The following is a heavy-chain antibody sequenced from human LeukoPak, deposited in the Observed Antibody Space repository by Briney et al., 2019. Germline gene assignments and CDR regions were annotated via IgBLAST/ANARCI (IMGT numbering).Heavy chain of an antibody. CDR3: AKPPPDNYHYYYGMDV. CDR2: ISGGGGYTST. V-gene: IGHV3-23*01. CDR1: GFTFSNYA. J-gene: IGHJ6*02. Sequence: PGGSLRLSCAASGFTFSNYAMTWVRQAPGKGLEWVSAISGGGGYTSTYYADSVKGRFTISGDNSKNTLYLQMNSLRAEDTAVYYCAKPPPDNYHYYYGMDVWGQGTTVTVSS.